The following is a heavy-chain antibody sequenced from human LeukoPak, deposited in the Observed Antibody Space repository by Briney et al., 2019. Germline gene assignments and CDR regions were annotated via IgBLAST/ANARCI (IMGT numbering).Heavy chain of an antibody. CDR1: GYTFTSYA. V-gene: IGHV1-3*01. CDR3: ARGCGGDCYYYYYGMHV. J-gene: IGHJ6*02. CDR2: INAGNGNT. D-gene: IGHD2-21*02. Sequence: GASVKVSCKASGYTFTSYAMHWVRQAPGQRLGWMGWINAGNGNTKYSQKFQGRVTITRDTSASTAYMEPSSLRSEDTAVYYCARGCGGDCYYYYYGMHVWGQGTTVTVSS.